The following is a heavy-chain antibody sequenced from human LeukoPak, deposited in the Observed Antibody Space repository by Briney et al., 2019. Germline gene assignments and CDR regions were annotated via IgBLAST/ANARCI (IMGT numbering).Heavy chain of an antibody. CDR2: INHSGST. V-gene: IGHV4-34*01. CDR3: ARMVVAATLGWFDP. CDR1: GGSFSGYY. Sequence: SETLSLTCAVYGGSFSGYYWSWTRQPPGKGLEWIGEINHSGSTNYNPSLKSRVTISVDTSKNQFSLKLSSVTAADTAVYYCARMVVAATLGWFDPWGQGTLVTVSS. J-gene: IGHJ5*02. D-gene: IGHD2-15*01.